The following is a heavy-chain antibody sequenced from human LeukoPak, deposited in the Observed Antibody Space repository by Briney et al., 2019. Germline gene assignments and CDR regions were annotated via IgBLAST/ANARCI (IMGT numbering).Heavy chain of an antibody. CDR2: TYYRSKWFH. Sequence: SQTLSLTCAISGDSVSSNTAAWNWIRQSPSRGLEWLGRTYYRSKWFHNYAESVKSRIIISPDTSRNQFSLQLNSVTPDDTAVYCCARGASAAQLLWGQGTVVTVSS. J-gene: IGHJ4*02. D-gene: IGHD6-25*01. CDR1: GDSVSSNTAA. V-gene: IGHV6-1*01. CDR3: ARGASAAQLL.